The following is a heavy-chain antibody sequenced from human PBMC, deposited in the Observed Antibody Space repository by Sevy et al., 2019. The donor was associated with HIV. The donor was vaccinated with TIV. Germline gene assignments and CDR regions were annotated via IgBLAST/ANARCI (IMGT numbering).Heavy chain of an antibody. J-gene: IGHJ4*02. CDR3: ARDYYGDYGWVVDY. CDR2: IYPSGRT. Sequence: SETLSLTCTVSGGSVSSYYWSWIRQPAGKGLEWIGRIYPSGRTNYNPSLKSRFTMSVDTSKNQFSLKMSSVTAADTAAYFCARDYYGDYGWVVDYWGQGTLVTVSS. CDR1: GGSVSSYY. D-gene: IGHD4-17*01. V-gene: IGHV4-4*07.